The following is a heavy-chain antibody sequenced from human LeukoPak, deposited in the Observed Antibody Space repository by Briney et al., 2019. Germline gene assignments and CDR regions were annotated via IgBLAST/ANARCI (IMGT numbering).Heavy chain of an antibody. V-gene: IGHV1-69*01. J-gene: IGHJ4*02. CDR2: IIPIFGTA. CDR1: GGTFSSYA. D-gene: IGHD2-8*01. CDR3: ARASYPGMHAGY. Sequence: SVKVSCKASGGTFSSYAISWVRQAPGQGLEWMGGIIPIFGTANYAQKFQGRVTITADESTSTAYMELSSPRSEDTAVYYCARASYPGMHAGYWGQGTLVTVSS.